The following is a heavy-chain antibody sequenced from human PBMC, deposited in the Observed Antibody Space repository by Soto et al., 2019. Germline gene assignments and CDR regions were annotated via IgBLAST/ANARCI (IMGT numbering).Heavy chain of an antibody. V-gene: IGHV3-23*01. Sequence: EVQLLESGGGLVQPGGSLRLSCAASGFTFSSFAMSWVRQAPGKGLEWVSAIGSRGDSTYHADSVKGRFTISRDNSKNTLYLQMNSLRAEDTAVYYCAKDLIYGYNSGRPFDSWGQGTVVTVSS. CDR2: IGSRGDST. CDR1: GFTFSSFA. CDR3: AKDLIYGYNSGRPFDS. D-gene: IGHD6-19*01. J-gene: IGHJ4*02.